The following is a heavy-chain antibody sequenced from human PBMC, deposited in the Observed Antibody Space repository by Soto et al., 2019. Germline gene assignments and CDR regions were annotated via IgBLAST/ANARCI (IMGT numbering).Heavy chain of an antibody. CDR1: GYTFTTYA. D-gene: IGHD1-26*01. V-gene: IGHV1-3*01. CDR3: ASRPATTIDY. Sequence: SVKVSCKASGYTFTTYAIHWVRQAPGQRLEWMAWINAGNGNTKYSQKFQGRVTITRDTSANTVYMELSSLRSEDTALYYCASRPATTIDYWGQGPLVTVSS. CDR2: INAGNGNT. J-gene: IGHJ4*02.